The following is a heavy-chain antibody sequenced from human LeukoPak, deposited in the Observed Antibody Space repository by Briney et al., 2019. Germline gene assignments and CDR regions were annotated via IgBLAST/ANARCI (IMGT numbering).Heavy chain of an antibody. D-gene: IGHD3-10*01. CDR3: ARVSGSYYYGSGGYYKFDY. J-gene: IGHJ4*02. CDR1: GYTFTGYY. V-gene: IGHV1-2*06. CDR2: INPNSGGT. Sequence: GASVKVSCKASGYTFTGYYMHWVRQAPGQGLEWMGRINPNSGGTNYAQKFQGRVTMTRDTSISTAYMELSRLRSDDTAVYYCARVSGSYYYGSGGYYKFDYWGQGTLVTVSS.